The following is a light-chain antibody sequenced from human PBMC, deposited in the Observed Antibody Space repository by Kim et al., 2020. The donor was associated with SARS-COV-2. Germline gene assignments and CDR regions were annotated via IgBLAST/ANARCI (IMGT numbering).Light chain of an antibody. Sequence: SYELTQPPSVSVSPEQTASITCSGDKLGDKYASWYQQKPGQSPVVVIFRDNRRPSGIPERFSGSNSGNTATLTISGTQAMDEADYYCQAWDSSIYVFVTGTKVTFL. CDR1: KLGDKY. V-gene: IGLV3-1*01. J-gene: IGLJ1*01. CDR3: QAWDSSIYV. CDR2: RDN.